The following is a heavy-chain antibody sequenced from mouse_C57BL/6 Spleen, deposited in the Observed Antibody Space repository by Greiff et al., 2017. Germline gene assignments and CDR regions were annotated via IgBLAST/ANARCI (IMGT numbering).Heavy chain of an antibody. V-gene: IGHV5-6*01. CDR2: ISSGGSYT. J-gene: IGHJ4*01. CDR3: ARQDDSYAMDY. CDR1: GFTFSSYG. D-gene: IGHD2-4*01. Sequence: EVKLMESGGDLVKPGGSLKLSCAASGFTFSSYGMSWVRQTPDKRLEWVATISSGGSYTDYPDSVKGRFTISRDNAKNTLYMQMSSLKSEDTAMYYCARQDDSYAMDYWGQGTSVTVSS.